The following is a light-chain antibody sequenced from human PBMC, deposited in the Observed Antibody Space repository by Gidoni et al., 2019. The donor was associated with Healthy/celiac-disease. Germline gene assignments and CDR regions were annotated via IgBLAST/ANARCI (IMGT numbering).Light chain of an antibody. Sequence: EIVLTQSPGTLSLSPGERATLSCRASQSVSSSYLAWYQQKPGQAPRLLIYGASSRATGITDRFSGSGSGTDFTLTISRLEPEDFAVYYCQQYGSSPPGATFGPGTKVDIK. CDR1: QSVSSSY. CDR2: GAS. CDR3: QQYGSSPPGAT. J-gene: IGKJ3*01. V-gene: IGKV3-20*01.